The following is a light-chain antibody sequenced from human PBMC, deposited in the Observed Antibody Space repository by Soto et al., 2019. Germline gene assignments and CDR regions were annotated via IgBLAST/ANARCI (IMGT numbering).Light chain of an antibody. Sequence: EIVLTQSPATLSLSPGEGATLSCRASQSVSTYLALYQQKPCQAPRLLIYDASNRATGIPARFSGSGFGTDFTLTISSLEPEDFAVYYCQQRFSWPLSFGGGTKVEI. CDR2: DAS. V-gene: IGKV3-11*01. CDR1: QSVSTY. J-gene: IGKJ4*01. CDR3: QQRFSWPLS.